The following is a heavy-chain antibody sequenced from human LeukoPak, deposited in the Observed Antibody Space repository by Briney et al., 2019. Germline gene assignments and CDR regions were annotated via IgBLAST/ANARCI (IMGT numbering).Heavy chain of an antibody. CDR2: IYYSGST. CDR3: ARRIAVAGPLDY. Sequence: PSETLSLTCTVSGGSISSYYWSWIRQPPGKGLEWIGYIYYSGSTNYNPSLKSRVIISVDTSKNQFSLKLSSVTAADTAVYYCARRIAVAGPLDYWGQGTLVTVSS. CDR1: GGSISSYY. V-gene: IGHV4-59*08. J-gene: IGHJ4*02. D-gene: IGHD6-19*01.